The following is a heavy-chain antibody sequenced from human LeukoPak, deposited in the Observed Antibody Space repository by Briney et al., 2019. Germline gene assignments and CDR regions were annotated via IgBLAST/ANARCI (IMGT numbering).Heavy chain of an antibody. Sequence: SPSETLSLTCAVYGGSISSGGYSWRWIRQPPGKGLEWIGYIYHSGSTYYNPSLKSRVTISVDRSKNQFSLKLSSVTAADTAVYYCASGPSEMATTWGQGTLVTVSS. J-gene: IGHJ5*02. CDR3: ASGPSEMATT. CDR2: IYHSGST. V-gene: IGHV4-30-2*01. D-gene: IGHD5-24*01. CDR1: GGSISSGGYS.